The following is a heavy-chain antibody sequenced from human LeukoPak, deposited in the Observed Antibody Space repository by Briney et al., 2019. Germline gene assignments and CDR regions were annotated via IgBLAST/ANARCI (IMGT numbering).Heavy chain of an antibody. CDR2: INPSGGST. CDR3: AREGEIGYDLSDY. J-gene: IGHJ4*02. Sequence: ASVKVSCTASGYTFTNYYMNWVRQAPGQGLEWMGIINPSGGSTSYAQKFQGRVTVTRDTSTSTVYMELSSLRSEDTAMYYCAREGEIGYDLSDYWGQGTLVTVS. V-gene: IGHV1-46*01. CDR1: GYTFTNYY. D-gene: IGHD5-12*01.